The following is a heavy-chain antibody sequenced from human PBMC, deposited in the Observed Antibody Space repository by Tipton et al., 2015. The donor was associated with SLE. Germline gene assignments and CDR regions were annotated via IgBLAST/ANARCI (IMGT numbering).Heavy chain of an antibody. D-gene: IGHD3-3*01. CDR1: GFTFSSYA. J-gene: IGHJ4*02. CDR2: ISGSGGST. CDR3: AKGLYDFWSGYFDY. Sequence: SLRLSCAASGFTFSSYAMSWVRQAPGKGLEWVSAISGSGGSTYYADSVKGRFTISRDNFKNTLYLQMNSLRAEDTAVYYCAKGLYDFWSGYFDYWGQGTLVTVSS. V-gene: IGHV3-23*01.